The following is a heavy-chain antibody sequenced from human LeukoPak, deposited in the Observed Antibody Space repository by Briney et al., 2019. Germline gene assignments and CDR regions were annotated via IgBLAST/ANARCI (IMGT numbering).Heavy chain of an antibody. J-gene: IGHJ4*02. CDR2: ISGSGGTT. Sequence: GGSLRLSCTASGFTFSSYGMNWVRQAPGKGLEGVSVISGSGGTTYYADSVKGRFTISRDNSKNTLYLQMNSLRAEDTAVYYCAKDVYSSTGLFDYWGQGTLVTVSS. D-gene: IGHD6-13*01. V-gene: IGHV3-23*01. CDR1: GFTFSSYG. CDR3: AKDVYSSTGLFDY.